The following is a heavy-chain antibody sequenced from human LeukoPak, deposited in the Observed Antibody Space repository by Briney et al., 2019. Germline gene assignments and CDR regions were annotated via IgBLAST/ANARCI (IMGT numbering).Heavy chain of an antibody. J-gene: IGHJ4*02. CDR1: GFTFSSYA. CDR3: ASRFD. V-gene: IGHV3-30-3*01. CDR2: ISYDGSNK. Sequence: GRSLRLSCAASGFTFSSYAMRWVRQAPGKGLEWVAVISYDGSNKYYADSVKGRFTISRDNSKNTLYLQMNSLRAEDTAVYYCASRFDWGQGTLVTVSS.